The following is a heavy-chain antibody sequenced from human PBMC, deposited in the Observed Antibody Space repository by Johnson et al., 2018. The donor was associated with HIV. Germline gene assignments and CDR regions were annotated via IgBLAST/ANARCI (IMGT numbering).Heavy chain of an antibody. V-gene: IGHV3-30*18. Sequence: QVQLVESGGGVVQPGRSLRLSCAASGFTFSNYGMHWVRQAPGKGLEWVAVVSYDGSYKDYADSVKGRFTISRDNSKNTLYLQMNSLRAEDTAVYYCAKEARRYCDILTSGTFDLWGQGTMVTVSS. CDR1: GFTFSNYG. J-gene: IGHJ3*01. D-gene: IGHD3-9*01. CDR3: AKEARRYCDILTSGTFDL. CDR2: VSYDGSYK.